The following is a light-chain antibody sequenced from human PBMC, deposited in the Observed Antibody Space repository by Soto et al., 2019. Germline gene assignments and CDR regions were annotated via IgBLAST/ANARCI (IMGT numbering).Light chain of an antibody. CDR1: QTVNNNY. Sequence: DIVLTQSPGTLSLSPGERAIRSCRASQTVNNNYLAWCQHKPGQAPRLLIYGASRRATGIPDRFSGSASGTDFTPTISRLEPEDFAVYFCQQYSDLPMTFGQGTRLEIK. V-gene: IGKV3-20*01. CDR3: QQYSDLPMT. J-gene: IGKJ5*01. CDR2: GAS.